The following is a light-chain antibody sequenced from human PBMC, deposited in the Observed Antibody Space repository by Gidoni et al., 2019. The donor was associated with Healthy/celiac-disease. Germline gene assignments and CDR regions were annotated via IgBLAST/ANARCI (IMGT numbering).Light chain of an antibody. Sequence: QSVLTQPPSASGTPGQRVTISCSGISSNIGINTVNWYQQLPGPAPKLLIYSTNQRPSGVPDRVSGSKSGTSASLAISGLQSEDEADYYCAAWDDILNGYVFGTGTKVTVL. CDR1: SSNIGINT. V-gene: IGLV1-44*01. CDR2: STN. J-gene: IGLJ1*01. CDR3: AAWDDILNGYV.